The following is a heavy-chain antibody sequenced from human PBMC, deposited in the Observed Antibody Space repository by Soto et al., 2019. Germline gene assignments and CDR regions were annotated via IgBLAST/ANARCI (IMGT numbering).Heavy chain of an antibody. J-gene: IGHJ4*02. Sequence: QVQLVQSGAEVKEPGSSVKVSCKASGGTFSIFSINWVRQAPGQGLEWMGGIRTLSGKTVYAQKFFGRVTITPDESSTTAYMDLISLRSEDSAVYYCATPLKYWDVWSGYPPFDYWGQGTLVTVSS. CDR2: IRTLSGKT. V-gene: IGHV1-69*01. CDR1: GGTFSIFS. CDR3: ATPLKYWDVWSGYPPFDY. D-gene: IGHD3-3*01.